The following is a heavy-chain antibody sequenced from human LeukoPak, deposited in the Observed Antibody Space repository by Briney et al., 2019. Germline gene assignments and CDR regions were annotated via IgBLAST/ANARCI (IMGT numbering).Heavy chain of an antibody. V-gene: IGHV4-59*12. CDR2: IYYSGST. J-gene: IGHJ4*02. CDR3: ARVRIAVAGFIDY. D-gene: IGHD6-19*01. Sequence: SETLSLTCTVSGGSISSYYWSWIRQPPGKGLEWIGYIYYSGSTNCNPSLKSRVTISVDTSKNQFSLKLSSVTAADTAAYYCARVRIAVAGFIDYWGQGTLVTVSS. CDR1: GGSISSYY.